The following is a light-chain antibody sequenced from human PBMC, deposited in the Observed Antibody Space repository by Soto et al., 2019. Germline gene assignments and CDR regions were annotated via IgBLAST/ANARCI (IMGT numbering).Light chain of an antibody. Sequence: EIVMTQSPATLSVSPGERATLSCRASQNISSNLAWYQQKPGQAPRVLIDGASTRATGIPARFSGSGSGTEFTLTISSLQSVDFAVYSCQQYNNWLWTFGQGTQVEIK. V-gene: IGKV3-15*01. CDR3: QQYNNWLWT. CDR2: GAS. CDR1: QNISSN. J-gene: IGKJ1*01.